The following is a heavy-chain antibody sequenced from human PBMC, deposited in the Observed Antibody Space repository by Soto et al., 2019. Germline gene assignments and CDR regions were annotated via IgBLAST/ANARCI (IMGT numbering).Heavy chain of an antibody. CDR3: ARDRRKAKHNWFDP. Sequence: SETLSLTCTVSGGSISSGGYYWSWIRQHPGKGLEWIGYIYYSGSTYYNPSLKSRVTISVDTSKNQFSLKLSSVTAADTAVYYCARDRRKAKHNWFDPWGQGNLVSAS. D-gene: IGHD1-26*01. V-gene: IGHV4-31*03. J-gene: IGHJ5*02. CDR1: GGSISSGGYY. CDR2: IYYSGST.